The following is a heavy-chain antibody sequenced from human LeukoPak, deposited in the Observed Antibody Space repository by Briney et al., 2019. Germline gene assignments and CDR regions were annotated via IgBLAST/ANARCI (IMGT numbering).Heavy chain of an antibody. D-gene: IGHD2-2*01. V-gene: IGHV1-8*01. CDR3: ARGAERYCSSTSCYWGPNWFDP. Sequence: EASVKVSCTASGYTFTSYDINWVRQATGQGREWMGWMNPNSGNTGYAQKFQGRVTMTRNTSISTAYMELSSLRSEDTAVYYCARGAERYCSSTSCYWGPNWFDPWGQGTLVTVSS. CDR1: GYTFTSYD. J-gene: IGHJ5*02. CDR2: MNPNSGNT.